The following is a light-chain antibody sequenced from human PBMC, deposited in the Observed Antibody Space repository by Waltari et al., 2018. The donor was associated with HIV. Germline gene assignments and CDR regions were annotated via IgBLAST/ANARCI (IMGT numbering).Light chain of an antibody. Sequence: EIVLTQSPGPLSLSPGERATLSCRASQSVTSNYLAWYQQKPGQAPRLLIYGAFNRATGIPDRFSGSGSGTDFTLTIQRLEPEDFAVYYCQQYGSSPPVTFGPGTKVDIK. CDR1: QSVTSNY. CDR2: GAF. CDR3: QQYGSSPPVT. V-gene: IGKV3-20*01. J-gene: IGKJ3*01.